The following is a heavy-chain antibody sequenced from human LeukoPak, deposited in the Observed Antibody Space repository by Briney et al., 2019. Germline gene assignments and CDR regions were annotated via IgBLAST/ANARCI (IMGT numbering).Heavy chain of an antibody. D-gene: IGHD6-19*01. CDR3: AREGGSGWYYFVY. Sequence: GRSLRLSCAASGFTFSSYGMHWVRQAPGKGLEWVAVIWYDGSNKYYADSVKGRFTISRDNSKNTLYLQMNSLRAEDTAVYYCAREGGSGWYYFVYWGQGTLVTVSS. CDR1: GFTFSSYG. J-gene: IGHJ4*02. CDR2: IWYDGSNK. V-gene: IGHV3-33*01.